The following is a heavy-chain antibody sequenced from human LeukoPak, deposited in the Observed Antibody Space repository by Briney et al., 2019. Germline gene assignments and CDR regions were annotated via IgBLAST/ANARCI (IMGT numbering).Heavy chain of an antibody. CDR1: GFTFSSYE. D-gene: IGHD3-10*01. CDR3: ARDRRGSGSYGLHY. Sequence: GGSLRLSCAASGFTFSSYEMNWVRLAPGKGLEWVSYISSSGSTIYYADSVKGRFTISRDNAKNSLYLQMNSLRAEDTAVYYCARDRRGSGSYGLHYWGQGTLVTVSS. V-gene: IGHV3-48*03. CDR2: ISSSGSTI. J-gene: IGHJ4*02.